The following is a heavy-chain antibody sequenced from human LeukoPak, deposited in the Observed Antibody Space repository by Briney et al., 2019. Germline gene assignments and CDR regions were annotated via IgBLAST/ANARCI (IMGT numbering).Heavy chain of an antibody. CDR2: VTSTGSTI. CDR3: ARAYRDVIFDY. J-gene: IGHJ4*02. D-gene: IGHD5-24*01. Sequence: GGSLRLSCATSGSIFTTYGIHWVRQAPGKGLEWVSYVTSTGSTIYSADSVKGRFTISRDNAKNSLHLQMNSPRAEDTAVYYCARAYRDVIFDYWGQGILVTVSS. CDR1: GSIFTTYG. V-gene: IGHV3-48*04.